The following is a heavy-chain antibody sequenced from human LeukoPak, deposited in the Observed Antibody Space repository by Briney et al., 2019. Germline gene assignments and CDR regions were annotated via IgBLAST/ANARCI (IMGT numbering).Heavy chain of an antibody. J-gene: IGHJ6*03. CDR1: GYTFTSYY. Sequence: ASVKVSCKASGYTFTSYYMHWVRQAPGQGLEWMGWINPNSGGTNYAQKFQGRVTMTRDTSISTAYMELSRLRSDDTAVYYCAREYSSSWYYYYYYMDVWGKGTTVTVSS. CDR2: INPNSGGT. D-gene: IGHD6-13*01. V-gene: IGHV1-2*02. CDR3: AREYSSSWYYYYYYMDV.